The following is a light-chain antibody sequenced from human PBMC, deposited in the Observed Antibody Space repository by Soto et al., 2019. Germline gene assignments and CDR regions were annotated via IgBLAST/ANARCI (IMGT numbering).Light chain of an antibody. Sequence: DIQMTQSPSSLSASVGDRVTITCQASQDISDYLNWYHQKPGKAPKFLIYDASYLETGVPSRFSGSGSGTDFSFTISSLQPEDIVTYYCQQYQSLPCTFGPGTTVDIK. V-gene: IGKV1-33*01. CDR3: QQYQSLPCT. J-gene: IGKJ3*01. CDR1: QDISDY. CDR2: DAS.